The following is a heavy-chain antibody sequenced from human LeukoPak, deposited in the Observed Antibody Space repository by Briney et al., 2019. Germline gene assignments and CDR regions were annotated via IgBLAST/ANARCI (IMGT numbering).Heavy chain of an antibody. CDR1: RGSISSSSYY. CDR2: LYYSGTT. D-gene: IGHD4-11*01. V-gene: IGHV4-39*07. J-gene: IGHJ6*02. CDR3: ARTQGWGTVRTGYYYGMDV. Sequence: SDTLSLTPSVSRGSISSSSYYWAWIRQPPGKGLEWNGSLYYSGTTYYNPALMSRVIISLDMSKIQFSLNLRFVTVADTAVYFCARTQGWGTVRTGYYYGMDVWGQGTTVTVSS.